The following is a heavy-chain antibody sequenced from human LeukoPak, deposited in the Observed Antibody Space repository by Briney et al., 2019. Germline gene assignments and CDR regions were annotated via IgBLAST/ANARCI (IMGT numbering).Heavy chain of an antibody. CDR2: IYPRDGST. CDR3: ARGNYDYVCMDV. Sequence: ASVKVSCKASGYTFTSNYIHWVRQAPGQGLEWMGMIYPRDGSTSYAQKFQGRVTVTRDTSTSTVHMELSGLRSEDTAVYYCARGNYDYVCMDVWGQGTTVTVSS. D-gene: IGHD3-16*01. V-gene: IGHV1-46*01. J-gene: IGHJ6*02. CDR1: GYTFTSNY.